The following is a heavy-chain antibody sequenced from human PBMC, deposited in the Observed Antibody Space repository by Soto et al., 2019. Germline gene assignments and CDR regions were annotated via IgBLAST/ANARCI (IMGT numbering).Heavy chain of an antibody. V-gene: IGHV3-74*01. CDR1: GFTFSSYW. D-gene: IGHD2-2*01. Sequence: EVQLVESGGGLVQPGGSLRLSCAASGFTFSSYWMHWVRQAPEKGLVWVSRINSDGSSTSYADSVKGRFTISRDNAKNTLYLQMNSLRAEDTAVYYCARTFPYCSSTSCYAFDYWGQGTLVTVSS. CDR3: ARTFPYCSSTSCYAFDY. CDR2: INSDGSST. J-gene: IGHJ4*02.